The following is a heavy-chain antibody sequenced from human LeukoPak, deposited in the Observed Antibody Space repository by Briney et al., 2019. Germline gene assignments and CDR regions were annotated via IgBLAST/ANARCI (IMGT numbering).Heavy chain of an antibody. Sequence: SETLSLTCAVYGGSFSGYYWSWIRQPPGKGLEWIGYIYYSGSTNYNPSLKSRVTISVDTSKNQFSLKLSSVTAADTAVYYCARQAVAGTDLWGQGTLVTVSS. CDR2: IYYSGST. V-gene: IGHV4-59*01. J-gene: IGHJ5*02. D-gene: IGHD6-19*01. CDR3: ARQAVAGTDL. CDR1: GGSFSGYY.